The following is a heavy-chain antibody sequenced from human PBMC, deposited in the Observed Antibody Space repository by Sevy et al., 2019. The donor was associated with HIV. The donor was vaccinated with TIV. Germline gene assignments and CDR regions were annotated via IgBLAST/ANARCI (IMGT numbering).Heavy chain of an antibody. CDR1: GGTFSSYA. CDR3: ARDGYYGSSGYHTPLGDY. J-gene: IGHJ4*02. Sequence: ASVKVSCKASGGTFSSYAISWVRQAPGQGLEWMGRIIPIFGTANYAQKFQGRVTITADESTSTAYMELSSLRSEDTAVYYCARDGYYGSSGYHTPLGDYWGQGTLVTVSS. CDR2: IIPIFGTA. V-gene: IGHV1-69*13. D-gene: IGHD3-22*01.